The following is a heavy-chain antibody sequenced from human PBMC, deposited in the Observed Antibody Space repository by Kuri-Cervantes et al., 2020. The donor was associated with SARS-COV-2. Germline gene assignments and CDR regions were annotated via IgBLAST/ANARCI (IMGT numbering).Heavy chain of an antibody. CDR1: GFSFSTHG. Sequence: GESLKISCAASGFSFSTHGMHWVRQAPGKGLEWVAVISHDGARTHYADSVRGRFTVSRDTSKNTLFLQMNSLRAEDTAVYYCAKVRVARYTYGYGFDYWGQGTRGTGSS. D-gene: IGHD5-18*01. V-gene: IGHV3-30*18. CDR2: ISHDGART. J-gene: IGHJ4*02. CDR3: AKVRVARYTYGYGFDY.